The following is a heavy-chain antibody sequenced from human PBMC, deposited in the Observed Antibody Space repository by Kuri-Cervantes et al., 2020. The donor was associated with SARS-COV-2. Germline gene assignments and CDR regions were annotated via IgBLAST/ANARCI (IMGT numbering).Heavy chain of an antibody. CDR2: IRSTGTDI. J-gene: IGHJ4*02. CDR3: TTLIDY. Sequence: GGSLRLSCAASGFTFSDYYMTWIRQAPGKGLEWVSYIRSTGTDIYYADSVKGRFTISRDNARNSLYLQMNSLRAEDTAVYYCTTLIDYWGQGALVTVPQ. CDR1: GFTFSDYY. V-gene: IGHV3-11*01.